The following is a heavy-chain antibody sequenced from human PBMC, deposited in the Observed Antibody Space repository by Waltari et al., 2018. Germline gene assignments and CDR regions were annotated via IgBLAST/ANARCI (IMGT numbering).Heavy chain of an antibody. CDR2: IYYSGST. D-gene: IGHD6-6*01. CDR1: GGSISSSRYY. Sequence: QLQLQESGPGLVKPSETLSLTCTVSGGSISSSRYYWGWIRQPPGKGLEWIGSIYYSGSTYYNPSLKSRVTISVDTSKNQFSLKLSSVTAADTAVYYCARWSIAARPGYFQHWGQGTLVTVSS. V-gene: IGHV4-39*01. J-gene: IGHJ1*01. CDR3: ARWSIAARPGYFQH.